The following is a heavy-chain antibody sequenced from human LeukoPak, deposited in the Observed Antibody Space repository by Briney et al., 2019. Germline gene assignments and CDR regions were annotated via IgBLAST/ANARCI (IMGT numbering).Heavy chain of an antibody. CDR2: IIPIFGTA. CDR3: ARVMDSSGWYSDY. V-gene: IGHV1-69*05. Sequence: ASVKVSCKASGGTFSSYAISWVRQAPGQGLEWMGRIIPIFGTANYAQKFQGRVTITTDESTSTAYMELSSLRSEDTAVYCCARVMDSSGWYSDYWGQGTLVTVSS. J-gene: IGHJ4*02. CDR1: GGTFSSYA. D-gene: IGHD6-19*01.